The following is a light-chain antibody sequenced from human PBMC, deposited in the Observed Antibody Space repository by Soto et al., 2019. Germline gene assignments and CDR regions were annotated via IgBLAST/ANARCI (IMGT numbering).Light chain of an antibody. CDR1: NSNIGSNT. J-gene: IGLJ2*01. V-gene: IGLV1-44*01. Sequence: QSVLTQPPSASGTPGLRVTISGSGSNSNIGSNTVNWYHQLPGTAPKLLIYSNNQRPSGVPDRFSGSKSGTSASLVISGLQSDDEADYYCAAWDDSLSGVVFGGGTKLTVL. CDR2: SNN. CDR3: AAWDDSLSGVV.